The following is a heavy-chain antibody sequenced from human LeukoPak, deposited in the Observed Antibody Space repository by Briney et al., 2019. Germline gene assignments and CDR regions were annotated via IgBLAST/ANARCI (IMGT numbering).Heavy chain of an antibody. CDR2: IIPVLNIT. CDR3: ARDQGLTAPPPYGLDV. Sequence: SVKVSCKASGGTFSSSAITWVRQAPGQGLEWMGRIIPVLNITDYAQKFQGRVTITADTSTSTAYMELSSLRSEETAVYYCARDQGLTAPPPYGLDVWGQGTTVTVSS. CDR1: GGTFSSSA. D-gene: IGHD5-18*01. J-gene: IGHJ6*02. V-gene: IGHV1-69*04.